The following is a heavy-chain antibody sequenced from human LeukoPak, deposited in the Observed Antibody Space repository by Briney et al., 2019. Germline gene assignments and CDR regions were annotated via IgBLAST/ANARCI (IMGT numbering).Heavy chain of an antibody. D-gene: IGHD1-26*01. V-gene: IGHV3-48*01. CDR1: GFTFSSFS. CDR3: VREASGVSSSAFDV. CDR2: ITGSSSTI. Sequence: SGGSLRLSCAASGFTFSSFSMNWARQAPGKGLEWVSFITGSSSTIYYADSVKGRFTISRDNAKNSLYLQMNSLRVDDTAVYYCVREASGVSSSAFDVWGQGTMVTVSS. J-gene: IGHJ3*01.